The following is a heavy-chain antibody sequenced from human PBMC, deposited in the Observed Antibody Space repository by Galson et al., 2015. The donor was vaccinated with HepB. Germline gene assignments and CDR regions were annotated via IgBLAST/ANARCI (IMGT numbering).Heavy chain of an antibody. CDR2: ISNDGSTT. CDR1: GFTFSYDW. V-gene: IGHV3-74*01. D-gene: IGHD1-26*01. J-gene: IGHJ4*02. CDR3: VRGVYGTYGLFDF. Sequence: SLRLSCAASGFTFSYDWMHWVRQAPGKGLVWVSRISNDGSTTNYADSVKGRFTISRDNAKNTLYLQMYSLRAEDTAVYHCVRGVYGTYGLFDFWGQGTLVTVSS.